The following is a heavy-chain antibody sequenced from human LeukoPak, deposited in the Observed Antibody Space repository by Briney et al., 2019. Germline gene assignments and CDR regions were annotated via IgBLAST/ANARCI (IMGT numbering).Heavy chain of an antibody. CDR3: ARDRYFDWLPLDY. CDR1: GGSFSGYY. Sequence: PSETLSLTCAVYGGSFSGYYWSWIRQPPGKGLEGIGEINHSGSTNYNPSLKSRVTISVDTSKNQFSLKLSSVTAADTAVYYCARDRYFDWLPLDYWGQGTLVTVSS. CDR2: INHSGST. J-gene: IGHJ4*02. D-gene: IGHD3-9*01. V-gene: IGHV4-34*01.